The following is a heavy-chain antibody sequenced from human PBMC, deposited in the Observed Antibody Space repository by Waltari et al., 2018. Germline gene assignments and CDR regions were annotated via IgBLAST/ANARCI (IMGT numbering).Heavy chain of an antibody. D-gene: IGHD3-3*02. CDR3: ARGLAPFFDY. J-gene: IGHJ4*02. Sequence: QVQLQQWGAGLLKPSETLSLTCAVYGGSFSGYYWSWIRQPPGKGLEWIGEINHRGSSNYNPSLKSRVTISVDTSKNQFSLKLSSVTAADTAVYYCARGLAPFFDYWGQGTLVTVSS. CDR1: GGSFSGYY. CDR2: INHRGSS. V-gene: IGHV4-34*01.